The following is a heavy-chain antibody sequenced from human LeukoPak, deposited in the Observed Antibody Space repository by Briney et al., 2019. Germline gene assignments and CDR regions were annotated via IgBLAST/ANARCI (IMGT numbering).Heavy chain of an antibody. J-gene: IGHJ5*02. D-gene: IGHD3-22*01. Sequence: ASVKVSCKASGGTFNSYAISWVRQAPGQGLEWMGGIIPIFGIANYAQKVQGRVTITTDESTTTAYMELSSLRSEDTAVYYCARARSPSSGYLLRDHNWFDPWGQGTLVTVSS. CDR3: ARARSPSSGYLLRDHNWFDP. CDR2: IIPIFGIA. CDR1: GGTFNSYA. V-gene: IGHV1-69*05.